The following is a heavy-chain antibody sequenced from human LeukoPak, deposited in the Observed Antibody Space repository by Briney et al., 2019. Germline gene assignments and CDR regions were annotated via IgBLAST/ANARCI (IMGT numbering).Heavy chain of an antibody. Sequence: GGSLRLSCAASGFTFSSYSMNWVRQAPGKGLEWVAFIWYDGRDKYYVDSVKGRFTISRDNSKNTLYLQMNSLRAEDTAMYYCAKDPYSYGSYFDYWGQGTLVTVSS. V-gene: IGHV3-30*02. CDR3: AKDPYSYGSYFDY. CDR1: GFTFSSYS. CDR2: IWYDGRDK. J-gene: IGHJ4*02. D-gene: IGHD5-18*01.